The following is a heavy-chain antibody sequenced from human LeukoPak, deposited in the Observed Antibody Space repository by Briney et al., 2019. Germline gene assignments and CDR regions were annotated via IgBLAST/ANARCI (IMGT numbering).Heavy chain of an antibody. CDR2: IYYSGST. J-gene: IGHJ4*02. Sequence: SETLSLTRTVSGGSISSSSYYWGWIRQPPGKGLEWIGSIYYSGSTYYNPSLKSRVTISVDTSKNQFSLKLSSVTAADTAVYYCARLYGDYVVGYWGPGTLVTVPS. CDR1: GGSISSSSYY. V-gene: IGHV4-39*01. D-gene: IGHD4-17*01. CDR3: ARLYGDYVVGY.